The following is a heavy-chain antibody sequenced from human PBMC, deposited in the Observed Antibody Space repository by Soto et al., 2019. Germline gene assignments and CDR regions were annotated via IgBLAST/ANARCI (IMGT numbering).Heavy chain of an antibody. J-gene: IGHJ6*02. V-gene: IGHV3-48*02. Sequence: GGSLRLSCAASGFTFSSYSMNWVRQAPGKGLEWVSYISSSSTIYYADSVKGRFTISRDNAKNSLYLQMNSLRDEDTAVYYCARDGAGRDGYNWYYYGMDVWGQGTTVTVSS. CDR2: ISSSSTI. D-gene: IGHD5-12*01. CDR1: GFTFSSYS. CDR3: ARDGAGRDGYNWYYYGMDV.